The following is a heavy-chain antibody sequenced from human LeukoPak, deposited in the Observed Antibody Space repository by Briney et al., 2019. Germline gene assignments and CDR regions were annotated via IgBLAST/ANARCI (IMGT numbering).Heavy chain of an antibody. V-gene: IGHV4-39*07. D-gene: IGHD4-17*01. CDR1: GGSISSSSYY. CDR3: ARALSPHPTDYGDYHGGFDY. CDR2: IYYSGST. J-gene: IGHJ4*02. Sequence: SETLSLTCTVSGGSISSSSYYWGWIRQPPGKGLEWIGSIYYSGSTYYNPSLKSRVTISVDTSKNQFSLKLSSVTAADTAVYYCARALSPHPTDYGDYHGGFDYWGQGTLVTVSS.